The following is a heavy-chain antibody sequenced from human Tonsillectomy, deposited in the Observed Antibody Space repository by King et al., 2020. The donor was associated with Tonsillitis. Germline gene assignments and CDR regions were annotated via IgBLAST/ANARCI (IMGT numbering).Heavy chain of an antibody. Sequence: EVQLVESGGGLVKPGGSLRLSCAASGLTFSSYNMNWVRQAPGKGLEWVSSISSSSSYIYYAYSVKGRFTISRDNAKNSLYLQMNSLRAEDTAGYYCARDRSPGSGDYGSGPWGQGTLVTVSS. CDR1: GLTFSSYN. CDR3: ARDRSPGSGDYGSGP. V-gene: IGHV3-21*01. J-gene: IGHJ5*02. CDR2: ISSSSSYI. D-gene: IGHD4-17*01.